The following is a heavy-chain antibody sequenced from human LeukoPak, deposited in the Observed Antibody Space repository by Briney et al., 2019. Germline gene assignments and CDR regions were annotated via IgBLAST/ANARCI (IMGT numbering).Heavy chain of an antibody. D-gene: IGHD3-9*01. CDR3: GKTDIYFNPIDY. J-gene: IGHJ4*02. CDR2: IHRDGRT. CDR1: GVSISSSEW. Sequence: PSGPLSLTCAVSGVSISSSEWWIWVRQPPGQGLEWIGEIHRDGRTRYNPSLKSRVTMSMDYSKNQFSLSVTSVTAADTAIYYCGKTDIYFNPIDYWGPGSLVTVSS. V-gene: IGHV4-4*02.